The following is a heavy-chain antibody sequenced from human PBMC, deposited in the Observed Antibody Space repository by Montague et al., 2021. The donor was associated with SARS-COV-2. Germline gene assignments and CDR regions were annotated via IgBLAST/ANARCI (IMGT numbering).Heavy chain of an antibody. J-gene: IGHJ6*02. CDR1: GGSISSSSYY. Sequence: SETLSLTCTVSGGSISSSSYYWGWLRQPPGKGLEWIGRIYYSGSTYYNPSLKSRVTISVDTSKNQFSLKLSSVTAADTAVYYCAGHERFDYYYGMDVWGQGTLVTVSS. CDR2: IYYSGST. CDR3: AGHERFDYYYGMDV. D-gene: IGHD3-10*01. V-gene: IGHV4-39*01.